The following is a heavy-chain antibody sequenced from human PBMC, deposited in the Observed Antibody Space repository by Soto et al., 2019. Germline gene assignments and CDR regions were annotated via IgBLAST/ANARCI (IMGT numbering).Heavy chain of an antibody. CDR2: IIPIFGTA. V-gene: IGHV1-69*01. Sequence: QVQLVQSGAEVKKPGSSVKVSCKASGGTFSSYAISWVRQAPGQGLEGMGGIIPIFGTANYAQKFQGRVTITADESTSTAYMELSSLRSEDKAVYYCARYSSSWYLEGAFDIWGQGTMVTVSS. J-gene: IGHJ3*02. D-gene: IGHD6-13*01. CDR1: GGTFSSYA. CDR3: ARYSSSWYLEGAFDI.